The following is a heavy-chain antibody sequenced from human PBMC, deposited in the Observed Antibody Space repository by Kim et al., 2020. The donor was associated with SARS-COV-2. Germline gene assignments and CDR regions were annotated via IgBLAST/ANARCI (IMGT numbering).Heavy chain of an antibody. CDR1: GFTFSSYA. J-gene: IGHJ6*02. CDR2: IYSGGSRR. Sequence: GGSLRLSCAASGFTFSSYAMSWVRQAPGKGLEWVSVIYSGGSRRYYADSVNGRFTISRENSKNTLYLQMNSLRVEDTAVYYCAKILRVVTVDTASDYYVMDVWGQGTTVTVSS. CDR3: AKILRVVTVDTASDYYVMDV. V-gene: IGHV3-23*03. D-gene: IGHD5-18*01.